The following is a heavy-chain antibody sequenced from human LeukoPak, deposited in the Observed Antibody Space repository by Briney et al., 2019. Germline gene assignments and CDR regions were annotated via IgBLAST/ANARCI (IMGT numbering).Heavy chain of an antibody. D-gene: IGHD2-15*01. Sequence: GGSLRLSCAASGFTFSSYTMSWIRQAPGKGLEWVSAISGSGGSTYYADSVKGRFTISRDNSKNTLYLQMNSLRAEDTAVYYCAKEGSGGSRGVELNWFDPWGQGTLVTASS. CDR2: ISGSGGST. J-gene: IGHJ5*02. CDR1: GFTFSSYT. V-gene: IGHV3-23*01. CDR3: AKEGSGGSRGVELNWFDP.